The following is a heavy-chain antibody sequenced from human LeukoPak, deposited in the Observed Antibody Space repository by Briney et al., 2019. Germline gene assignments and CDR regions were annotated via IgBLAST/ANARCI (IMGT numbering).Heavy chain of an antibody. J-gene: IGHJ5*02. D-gene: IGHD3-10*01. CDR1: GFTFNIYG. V-gene: IGHV3-30*03. Sequence: GGSLRLSCAASGFTFNIYGMHWVRQAPGKGLEWVAGISYDEMYQYYADSVKGRFTISRDNSKNTLYLQMNSLRAEDTAVYYCARDTNYYGSGSYFPWGQGTLVTVSS. CDR3: ARDTNYYGSGSYFP. CDR2: ISYDEMYQ.